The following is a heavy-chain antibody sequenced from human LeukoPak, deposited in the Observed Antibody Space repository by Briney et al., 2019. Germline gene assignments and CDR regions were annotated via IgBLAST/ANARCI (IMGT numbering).Heavy chain of an antibody. CDR2: ISSSSSYI. CDR1: GFTFSSYS. Sequence: PGGSLRLSCAASGFTFSSYSMNWVRQAPGKGLEWVSSISSSSSYIYYADSVKGRFTISRDNAKNSLYLQMNSLRAEDTAVYYCARVVHCSGGSCYGYYYYYYMDVWGKGTTVTVSS. D-gene: IGHD2-15*01. J-gene: IGHJ6*03. V-gene: IGHV3-21*01. CDR3: ARVVHCSGGSCYGYYYYYYMDV.